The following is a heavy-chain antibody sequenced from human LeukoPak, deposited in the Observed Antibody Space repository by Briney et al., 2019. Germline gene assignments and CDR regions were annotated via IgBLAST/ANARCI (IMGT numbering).Heavy chain of an antibody. CDR1: GGTLSSYA. J-gene: IGHJ6*04. Sequence: SVKVSCKASGGTLSSYAISWVRQAPGQGLEWMGGFIPIFGTANYAQKFQGRVTITADESTSTAYMELSSLRSEDTAVYYCARDQGSTVTYGMDVWGKGTTVTVSS. CDR2: FIPIFGTA. V-gene: IGHV1-69*13. CDR3: ARDQGSTVTYGMDV. D-gene: IGHD4-17*01.